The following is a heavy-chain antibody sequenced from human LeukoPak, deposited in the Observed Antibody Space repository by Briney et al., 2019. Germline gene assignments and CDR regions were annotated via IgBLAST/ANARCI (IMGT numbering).Heavy chain of an antibody. J-gene: IGHJ5*02. Sequence: PGRSLRLSCAASGFTFSSYGMHWVRQAPGKGLEWVAVISYDGSNKYYADSVKGRFTISRDNSKSTLYLQMNSLRAEDTAVYYCARESSSSWYYLAGWFDPWGQGTLVTVSS. CDR3: ARESSSSWYYLAGWFDP. V-gene: IGHV3-30*19. CDR1: GFTFSSYG. D-gene: IGHD6-13*01. CDR2: ISYDGSNK.